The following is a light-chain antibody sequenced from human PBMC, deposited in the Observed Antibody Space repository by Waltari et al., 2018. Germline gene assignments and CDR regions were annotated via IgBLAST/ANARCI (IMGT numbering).Light chain of an antibody. CDR1: QRVSRA. V-gene: IGKV3-20*01. J-gene: IGKJ1*01. CDR2: GTS. CDR3: QHYVRLPAT. Sequence: EIVLTQSPGTLSLSPGERATLSCRASQRVSRALAWYQQKPGQAPRRLIYGTSNRATGIPDRFSGSGSGTDLSLTISRLEPEDVAVYFCQHYVRLPATFGQGTKVEIK.